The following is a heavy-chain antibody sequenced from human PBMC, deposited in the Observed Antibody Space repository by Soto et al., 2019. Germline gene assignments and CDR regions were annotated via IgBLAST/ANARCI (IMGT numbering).Heavy chain of an antibody. CDR2: IYYSGCP. CDR3: ARRXAXGXXIDY. Sequence: XETLSLTXXXSGGXISSXXXXXXXXXQXPXXGLELIGSIYYSGCPYYNPSLKSRVTISVDTSKNQFSLKLSSVTAADTAVYXCARRXAXGXXIDYWGQGTLVXVSS. J-gene: IGHJ4*02. V-gene: IGHV4-39*01. CDR1: GGXISSXXXX.